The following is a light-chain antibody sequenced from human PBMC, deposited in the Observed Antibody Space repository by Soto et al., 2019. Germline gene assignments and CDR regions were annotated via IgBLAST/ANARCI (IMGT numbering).Light chain of an antibody. Sequence: DIKMTKSPSSLSASVGDRVTITCRASQSISSYLNWYQQKPGKAPKLLIYDASSLESGVPSRFSGSGSGTEFTLTISSLQSEDFAVHYCQQFHNWLPITFGEGALLEI. CDR2: DAS. V-gene: IGKV1-39*01. CDR3: QQFHNWLPIT. J-gene: IGKJ5*01. CDR1: QSISSY.